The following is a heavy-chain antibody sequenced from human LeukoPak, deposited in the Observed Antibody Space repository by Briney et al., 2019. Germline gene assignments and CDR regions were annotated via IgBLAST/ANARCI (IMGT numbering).Heavy chain of an antibody. D-gene: IGHD3-22*01. CDR2: IKSKTDGGIT. Sequence: PGGSLRLSWAASGFTFSNAWMSWVRQAPGKGLEWVGRIKSKTDGGITDYAAPVKGRFTISGDDSKNTLYLQMNSLKTEDTAVYYCTTDPNFNYYDSSGYFDYWGQGTLVTVSS. CDR3: TTDPNFNYYDSSGYFDY. CDR1: GFTFSNAW. V-gene: IGHV3-15*01. J-gene: IGHJ4*02.